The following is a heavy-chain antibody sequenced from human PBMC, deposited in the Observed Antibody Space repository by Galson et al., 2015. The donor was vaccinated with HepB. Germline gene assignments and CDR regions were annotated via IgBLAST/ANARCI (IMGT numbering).Heavy chain of an antibody. V-gene: IGHV3-30*02. D-gene: IGHD3-22*01. CDR2: IRYDGSNK. CDR3: AKDLFLSTYYYDSSGYRTDY. J-gene: IGHJ4*02. CDR1: GFTFSSYG. Sequence: SLRLSCAASGFTFSSYGMHWVRQAPGKGLEWVAFIRYDGSNKYYADSVKGRFTISRDNSKNTLYLQMNSLRAEDTAVYYCAKDLFLSTYYYDSSGYRTDYWGQGTLVTVSS.